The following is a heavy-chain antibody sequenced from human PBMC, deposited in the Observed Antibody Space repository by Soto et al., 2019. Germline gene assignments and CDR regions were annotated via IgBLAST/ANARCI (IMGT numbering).Heavy chain of an antibody. D-gene: IGHD2-2*01. CDR3: AKDDRLVVVTAAIDY. J-gene: IGHJ4*02. V-gene: IGHV3-30*18. Sequence: QVQLVESGGGVVQPGRSLRLSCAASGFTFSSYGMHWVRQAPGKGLEWVAVISYDGSNKYYADSVKGRFTISRDNSKNTLYLQMNSLRAEDTAVYYCAKDDRLVVVTAAIDYWGQGTLVTVSS. CDR1: GFTFSSYG. CDR2: ISYDGSNK.